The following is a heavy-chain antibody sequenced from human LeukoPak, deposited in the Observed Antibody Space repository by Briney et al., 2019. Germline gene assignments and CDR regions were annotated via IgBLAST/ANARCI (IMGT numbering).Heavy chain of an antibody. CDR3: ARGGTTVTSLHWFDP. Sequence: SVKVSCKASGYTFTSYDINWVRHAPGQGLECMGGIIPIFGTANYAQKFQGRVTITADKSTRAAPTELSRLRSEDMAVYYCARGGTTVTSLHWFDPWGQGTLVTVSS. CDR1: GYTFTSYD. D-gene: IGHD4-17*01. V-gene: IGHV1-69*06. J-gene: IGHJ5*02. CDR2: IIPIFGTA.